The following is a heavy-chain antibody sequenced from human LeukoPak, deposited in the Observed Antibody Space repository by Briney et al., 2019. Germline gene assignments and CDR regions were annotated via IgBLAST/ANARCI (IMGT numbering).Heavy chain of an antibody. V-gene: IGHV1-18*01. CDR3: VRSGRGTYFYFDW. Sequence: ASVTVSCKASGYTFTSYGISWVRQAPGQGLEWVGWISGSTYGTRYAQKFQGRVSMTQDTAANIVYMELKSLTSDDTAVYYCVRSGRGTYFYFDWWGQGTRVTVSS. D-gene: IGHD5-12*01. CDR2: ISGSTYGT. CDR1: GYTFTSYG. J-gene: IGHJ4*02.